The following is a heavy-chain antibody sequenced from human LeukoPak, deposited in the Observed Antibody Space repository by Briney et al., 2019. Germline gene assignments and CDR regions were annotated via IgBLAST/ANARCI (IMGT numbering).Heavy chain of an antibody. D-gene: IGHD1-26*01. J-gene: IGHJ4*02. CDR3: AKDRSAARVGATPTYYFDY. V-gene: IGHV3-23*01. CDR2: ISGSGGGT. Sequence: PGGSLRLLCAASGITFSSYAMNWVRQAPGKGLEWVSGISGSGGGTYYADSVKGRFTISRDNSKNTLYLQMNSLRAEDTAVYYCAKDRSAARVGATPTYYFDYWGQGTLVTVSS. CDR1: GITFSSYA.